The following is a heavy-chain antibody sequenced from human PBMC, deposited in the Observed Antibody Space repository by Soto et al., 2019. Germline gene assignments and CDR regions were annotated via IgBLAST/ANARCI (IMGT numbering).Heavy chain of an antibody. CDR1: GGTFISYA. Sequence: SVKVSFKASGGTFISYAISWVRQAPGQGLEWMGGIIPIFGTANYAQKFQGRVTITADESTSTAYMELSSLRSEDTAVYYCARVLISGYSYGPKYYFDYWGQGTLVTVSS. J-gene: IGHJ4*02. CDR3: ARVLISGYSYGPKYYFDY. V-gene: IGHV1-69*13. D-gene: IGHD5-18*01. CDR2: IIPIFGTA.